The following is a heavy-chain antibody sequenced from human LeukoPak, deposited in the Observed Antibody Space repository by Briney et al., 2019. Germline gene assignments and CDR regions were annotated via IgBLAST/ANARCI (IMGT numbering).Heavy chain of an antibody. CDR1: GGSIRSYY. V-gene: IGHV4-59*08. CDR3: ARRRDGFNLDY. J-gene: IGHJ4*02. Sequence: SETLSLTCTVSGGSIRSYYWSWIRQPPGKGLEWVGYIYYGGSTNFNPSLESPITISVDTCKNQFCRKVSCVTAAGTAVYYCARRRDGFNLDYWGQGTLVTVSS. CDR2: IYYGGST. D-gene: IGHD5-24*01.